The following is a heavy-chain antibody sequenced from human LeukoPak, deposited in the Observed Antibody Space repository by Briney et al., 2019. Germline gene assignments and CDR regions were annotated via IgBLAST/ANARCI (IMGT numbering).Heavy chain of an antibody. CDR1: GGSFSGYY. CDR3: ARARRDSGYYNVDY. Sequence: PSETLSLTCAVYGGSFSGYYWGWIRQPPGKGLEWIGEINHSRNTNYNPSLKSRVTISVDTSKNQFSLKVSSVTAADTAVYYCARARRDSGYYNVDYWGQGALVTVSS. D-gene: IGHD3-3*01. CDR2: INHSRNT. J-gene: IGHJ4*02. V-gene: IGHV4-34*01.